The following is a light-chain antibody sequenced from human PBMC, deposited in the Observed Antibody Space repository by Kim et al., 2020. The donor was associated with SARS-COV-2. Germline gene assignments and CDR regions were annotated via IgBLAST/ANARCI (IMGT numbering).Light chain of an antibody. V-gene: IGKV1-39*01. CDR1: QSISTH. CDR3: QQTYSSLHIT. J-gene: IGKJ5*01. CDR2: AAS. Sequence: SVGDSATITCRASQSISTHVHWYQQKPGKAPKLLIYAASTLEDGVPSRFVGGESGTDFTLTIYSLQPEDFATYFCQQTYSSLHITFGQGTRLEIK.